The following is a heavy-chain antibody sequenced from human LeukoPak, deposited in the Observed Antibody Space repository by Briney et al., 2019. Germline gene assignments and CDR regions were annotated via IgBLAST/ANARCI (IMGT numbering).Heavy chain of an antibody. D-gene: IGHD3-16*02. CDR3: AKASVYVYYGMDV. CDR2: ISYDGSNK. CDR1: GFPFSNAW. J-gene: IGHJ6*02. V-gene: IGHV3-30*18. Sequence: GGSLRLSCAASGFPFSNAWMNWVRQAPGQGLEWVAVISYDGSNKYYADSVKGRFTISRDNSKNTLYLQMNSLRAEDTAVYYCAKASVYVYYGMDVWGQGTTVTVSS.